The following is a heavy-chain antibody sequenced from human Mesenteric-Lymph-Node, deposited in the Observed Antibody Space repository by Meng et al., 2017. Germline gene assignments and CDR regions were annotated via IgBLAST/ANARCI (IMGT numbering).Heavy chain of an antibody. CDR3: ARGTGSGSFLIDY. CDR1: GFTFSSYA. D-gene: IGHD3-10*01. J-gene: IGHJ4*02. Sequence: GESLKISCAASGFTFSSYAMHWVRQAPGKGLEWVAVISYDGSNKYYADSVRGRFTISRDNSDNTLYLQINSLRVEDTAVYYCARGTGSGSFLIDYWGQGTLVTVSS. V-gene: IGHV3-30*01. CDR2: ISYDGSNK.